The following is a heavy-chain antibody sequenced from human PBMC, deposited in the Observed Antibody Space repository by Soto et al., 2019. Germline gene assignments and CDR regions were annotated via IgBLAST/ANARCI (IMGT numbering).Heavy chain of an antibody. CDR1: GGSVSGYH. CDR2: IYHSGST. J-gene: IGHJ4*02. Sequence: PSETLSLTCNVSGGSVSGYHWSWIRQPPGKGLEWIGYIYHSGSTYYNPSLKSRVTISVDRSKNQFSLKLSSVTAADTAVYYCARVLPHYDFWSGYPDYWGQGTLVTVSS. D-gene: IGHD3-3*01. CDR3: ARVLPHYDFWSGYPDY. V-gene: IGHV4-59*02.